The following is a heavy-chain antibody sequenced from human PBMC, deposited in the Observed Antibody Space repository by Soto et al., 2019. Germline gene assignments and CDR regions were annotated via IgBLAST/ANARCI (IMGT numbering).Heavy chain of an antibody. CDR2: ISAYNDNT. Sequence: QVQLVQSGAEVKKPGASVKVSCKASGYTFSSYGISWVRQAPGQGLAWMGWISAYNDNTKYAHNLQGRVTMTTDTSTSTAFMELRSLRSDDTGVYYCARESPPADYWGQGALVTVSS. J-gene: IGHJ4*02. V-gene: IGHV1-18*01. CDR1: GYTFSSYG. CDR3: ARESPPADY.